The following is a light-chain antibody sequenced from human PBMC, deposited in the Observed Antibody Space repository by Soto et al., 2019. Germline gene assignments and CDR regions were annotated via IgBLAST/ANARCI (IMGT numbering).Light chain of an antibody. CDR3: QQYNTHRFT. V-gene: IGKV1-5*01. J-gene: IGKJ3*01. Sequence: DIQMTQSPSTLSASVGDRVTITCRASQRIRTWLARYQQKPGKAPKLLIYDASSLDSGVPSRSSVSGPGTEFTITINSLQPDDFATYFGQQYNTHRFTFGPGTKVDSK. CDR1: QRIRTW. CDR2: DAS.